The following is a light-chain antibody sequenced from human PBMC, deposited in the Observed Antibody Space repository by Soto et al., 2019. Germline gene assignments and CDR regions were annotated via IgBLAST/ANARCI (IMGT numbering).Light chain of an antibody. CDR2: WAS. Sequence: DIVMTQSPESLAVSLGERATIHCTSSQSVLYTANNENYLAWFQQKPGQPPKLLIYWASTRESGVPDRFSGSGSGTDLTLTISSLQAEDVAVYYCHQYALAPWTFGQGTKVEIK. CDR3: HQYALAPWT. J-gene: IGKJ1*01. CDR1: QSVLYTANNENY. V-gene: IGKV4-1*01.